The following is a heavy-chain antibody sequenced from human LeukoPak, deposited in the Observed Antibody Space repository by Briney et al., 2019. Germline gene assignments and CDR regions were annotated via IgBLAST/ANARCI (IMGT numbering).Heavy chain of an antibody. CDR3: ARGRRIDSSGWYRGDY. Sequence: PSETLSLTCTVSGGSISSDGYYWSWIRQHPGKGLEWIRYIYYSGSTYYNPSLKSRVTISVDTSKNQFSLKLSSVTAADTAVYYCARGRRIDSSGWYRGDYWGQGTLVTVSS. D-gene: IGHD6-19*01. J-gene: IGHJ4*02. CDR1: GGSISSDGYY. CDR2: IYYSGST. V-gene: IGHV4-31*03.